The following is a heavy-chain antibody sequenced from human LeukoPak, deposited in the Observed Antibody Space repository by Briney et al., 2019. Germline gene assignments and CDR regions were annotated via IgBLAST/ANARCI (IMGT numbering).Heavy chain of an antibody. V-gene: IGHV3-48*03. Sequence: PGGSLRLSCAASGFTFSTYGMNWVRQAPGKGLEWVSYISSRGSSIYYADSVKGRFTISRDNAKNSLYLQMNSLRAEDTAVYYCARDRDYGDLFDYWGQGTLVTVSS. D-gene: IGHD4-17*01. CDR2: ISSRGSSI. CDR1: GFTFSTYG. CDR3: ARDRDYGDLFDY. J-gene: IGHJ4*02.